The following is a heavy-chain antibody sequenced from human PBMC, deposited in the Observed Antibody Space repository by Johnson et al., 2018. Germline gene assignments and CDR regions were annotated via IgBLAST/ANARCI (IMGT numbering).Heavy chain of an antibody. Sequence: QVQLVQSGGGVVQPGRSLRLSCAASGFTFSSYGMHWVRQAPGKGLEWVAVISYDGSNKYYADSVQGRFTISRNNSQNTLYLQMNSLRAEATAVYYCAKVYLRSGSYPLPYYYYGMDGWGQGTTVTVSS. CDR1: GFTFSSYG. D-gene: IGHD1-26*01. V-gene: IGHV3-30*18. J-gene: IGHJ6*02. CDR2: ISYDGSNK. CDR3: AKVYLRSGSYPLPYYYYGMDG.